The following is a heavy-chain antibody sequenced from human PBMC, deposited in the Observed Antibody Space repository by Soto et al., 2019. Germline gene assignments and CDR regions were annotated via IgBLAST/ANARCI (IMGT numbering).Heavy chain of an antibody. V-gene: IGHV3-23*01. CDR1: GFTFSSYS. J-gene: IGHJ6*02. CDR3: ATLGRIAAAPLMDV. Sequence: GGSLRLSCAASGFTFSSYSMNWVRQAPGKGLEWVSAISGSGGSTYYADSVKGRFTISRDNSKNTLYLQMNSLRAEDTAVYYCATLGRIAAAPLMDVWGQGTTVTVSS. D-gene: IGHD6-13*01. CDR2: ISGSGGST.